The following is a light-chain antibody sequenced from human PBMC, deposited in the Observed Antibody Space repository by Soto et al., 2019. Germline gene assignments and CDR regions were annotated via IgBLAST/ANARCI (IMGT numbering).Light chain of an antibody. CDR2: GAS. Sequence: DIQMTQSPSSLSASVGARVSITCQASQDIRTSLSWFQQKPGRAPKLLIYGASNLETWVPSRFRGSGSGTDFTFTISSLQPEDIATYYCQHYDNLPPFTFGPGTKVDIK. CDR3: QHYDNLPPFT. CDR1: QDIRTS. V-gene: IGKV1-33*01. J-gene: IGKJ3*01.